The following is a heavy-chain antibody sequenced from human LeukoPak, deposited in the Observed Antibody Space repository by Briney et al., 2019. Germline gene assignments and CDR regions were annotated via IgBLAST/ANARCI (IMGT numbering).Heavy chain of an antibody. V-gene: IGHV3-11*04. CDR3: ARVGITMVRGVPDS. Sequence: GGSLRLSCEASGFSFADYEMSWFRQAPGKGPEWILYISATGNTKYYADSVRGRFSISRDNAKNSLYLQMNSLRAEDTAVYYCARVGITMVRGVPDSWGQGTLVTVSS. J-gene: IGHJ4*02. CDR2: ISATGNTK. CDR1: GFSFADYE. D-gene: IGHD3-10*01.